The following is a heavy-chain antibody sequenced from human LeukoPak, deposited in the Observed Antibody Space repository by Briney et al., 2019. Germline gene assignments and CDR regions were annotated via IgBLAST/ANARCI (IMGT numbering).Heavy chain of an antibody. Sequence: GGSLRLSCAASGFTVSNNYVSWVRQAPGKGLEWVSTISGSGGTTYYADSVKGRFTISRDNSKNTLYLQMNSLRAEDMRAEDTAVYYCAKDMYGSGSRTKYGMDVWGQGTTVTVSS. CDR1: GFTVSNNY. V-gene: IGHV3-23*01. J-gene: IGHJ6*02. CDR2: ISGSGGTT. D-gene: IGHD3-10*01. CDR3: AKDMYGSGSRTKYGMDV.